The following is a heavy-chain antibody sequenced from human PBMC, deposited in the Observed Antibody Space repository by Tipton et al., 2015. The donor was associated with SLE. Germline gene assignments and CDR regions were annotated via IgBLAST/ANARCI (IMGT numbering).Heavy chain of an antibody. CDR2: ISGSGGST. Sequence: SLRLSCAASGFTFSSYGMSWVRQAPGKGLEWVSVISGSGGSTYYADSVKGRFTISRDNSNNTLYMQMNSLRAEETAVYYCTKGPRRGMGVWGQVTTVPVCS. CDR1: GFTFSSYG. J-gene: IGHJ6*02. D-gene: IGHD3-10*01. CDR3: TKGPRRGMGV. V-gene: IGHV3-23*01.